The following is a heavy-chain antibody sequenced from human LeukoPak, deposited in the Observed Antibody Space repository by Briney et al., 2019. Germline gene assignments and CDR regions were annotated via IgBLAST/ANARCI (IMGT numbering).Heavy chain of an antibody. V-gene: IGHV4-38-2*01. CDR1: GYSISSGYY. J-gene: IGHJ4*02. Sequence: SETLSLTCAVSGYSISSGYYWGWIRQPPGKGLDWIASMYHSGSTYYNPSLKSRVTISVDASKSQFSLGLSSVTAADTAVYYCAKQGPTVVTHFDTWGQGTLVTVSS. D-gene: IGHD4-23*01. CDR3: AKQGPTVVTHFDT. CDR2: MYHSGST.